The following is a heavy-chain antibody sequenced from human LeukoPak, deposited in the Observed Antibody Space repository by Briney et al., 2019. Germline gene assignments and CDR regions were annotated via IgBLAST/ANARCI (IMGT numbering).Heavy chain of an antibody. J-gene: IGHJ4*02. D-gene: IGHD4/OR15-4a*01. V-gene: IGHV3-23*01. CDR1: GFTFSSYS. CDR2: ISGSGGST. CDR3: AKSSGANPSPFDY. Sequence: GGSLRLSCAASGFTFSSYSMNWVRQAPGKGLEWVSAISGSGGSTDYADSVKGRFTISRDNSKNTLYLQMNSLRAEDTAVYYCAKSSGANPSPFDYWGRGTLVTVSS.